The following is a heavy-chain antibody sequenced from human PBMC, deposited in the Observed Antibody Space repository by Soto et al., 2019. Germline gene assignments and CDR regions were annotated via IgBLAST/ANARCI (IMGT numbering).Heavy chain of an antibody. CDR3: ARVGSSGGPTFRNWFDP. CDR1: GYTFTSYG. J-gene: IGHJ5*02. Sequence: WASVKVSCKASGYTFTSYGISWVRQAPGQGLEWMGWISAYNGNTNYAQKLQGRVTMTTDTSTSTAYMELRSLRSDDTAVYYCARVGSSGGPTFRNWFDPWGQGTLVTAPQ. V-gene: IGHV1-18*01. D-gene: IGHD6-19*01. CDR2: ISAYNGNT.